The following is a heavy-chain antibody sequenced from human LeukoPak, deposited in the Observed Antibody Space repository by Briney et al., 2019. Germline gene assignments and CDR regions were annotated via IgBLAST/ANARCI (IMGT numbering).Heavy chain of an antibody. D-gene: IGHD5-24*01. V-gene: IGHV5-51*01. CDR1: GYSFNNYC. Sequence: GESLKIPCKGPGYSFNNYCFGWVRQMPGKGLEWRGIFHGGDSSIKYSPVFEGQVTISGDRSTNTVYLQWSSLRASDSAMYFCARSPSDGYADGVDDIWGQGTMVTVSS. J-gene: IGHJ3*02. CDR2: FHGGDSSI. CDR3: ARSPSDGYADGVDDI.